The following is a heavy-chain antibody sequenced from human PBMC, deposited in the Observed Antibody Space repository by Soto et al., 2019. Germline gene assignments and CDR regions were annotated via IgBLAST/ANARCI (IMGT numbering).Heavy chain of an antibody. CDR2: TKNKANSYTT. V-gene: IGHV3-72*01. Sequence: EVQLVESGGGLVQPGGSLRLSCAASGFTFSDHYMDWVRQAPGKGLEWVGRTKNKANSYTTEYAASVKGRFTISRDDSKNALYLQMNSLKSEDTAVYYCASRSGGSFGARLDYWGLGTLVTVSS. CDR1: GFTFSDHY. CDR3: ASRSGGSFGARLDY. J-gene: IGHJ4*02. D-gene: IGHD2-15*01.